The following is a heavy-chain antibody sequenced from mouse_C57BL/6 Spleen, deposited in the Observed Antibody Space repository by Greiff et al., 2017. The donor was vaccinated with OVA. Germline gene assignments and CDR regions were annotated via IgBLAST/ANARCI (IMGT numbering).Heavy chain of an antibody. Sequence: VQWVESGPGLVQPSQCLSITCTVSGFSLTSYGVHWVRQSPGQGLEWLGVIWSGGSTDYNAAFISRLSISKDNAKSQVFFKMNSLQADDTAIYYCARRRRNAMDYWGQGTTVTVST. CDR1: GFSLTSYG. CDR2: IWSGGST. V-gene: IGHV2-2*01. CDR3: ARRRRNAMDY. J-gene: IGHJ4*01.